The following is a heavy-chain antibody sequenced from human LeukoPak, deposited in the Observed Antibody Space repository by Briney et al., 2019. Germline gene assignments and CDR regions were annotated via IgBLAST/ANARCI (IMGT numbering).Heavy chain of an antibody. D-gene: IGHD7-27*01. V-gene: IGHV3-48*03. CDR2: ISSSDNTI. Sequence: GGSLRLSCAASGFTFSSYEMNWVRQAPGKGLEWVSYISSSDNTIYYADSVKGRFTISRDNAKNSLYLQMNSLRAEDTAVYYCARGINWVGGYWGQGTLVTVSS. CDR1: GFTFSSYE. CDR3: ARGINWVGGY. J-gene: IGHJ4*02.